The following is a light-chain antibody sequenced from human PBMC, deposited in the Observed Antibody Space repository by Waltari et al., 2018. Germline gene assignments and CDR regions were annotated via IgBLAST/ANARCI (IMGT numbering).Light chain of an antibody. CDR3: QAWDSSNEV. V-gene: IGLV3-1*01. Sequence: SYELTPSPPAPVPPGPAAPIPCSGDKLGDNYISWDKERPGPPPVVDIYQDNKRPSGNPERGSGSNSGDTATLTISETQDLDEDDCYGQAWDSSNEVFGGGTKLTVL. J-gene: IGLJ2*01. CDR2: QDN. CDR1: KLGDNY.